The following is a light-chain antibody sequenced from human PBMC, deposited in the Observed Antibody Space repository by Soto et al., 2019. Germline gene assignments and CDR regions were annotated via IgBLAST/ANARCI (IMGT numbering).Light chain of an antibody. J-gene: IGKJ4*01. V-gene: IGKV3D-20*02. CDR1: QSVSSTY. CDR2: DAS. CDR3: QQRGT. Sequence: EIVITQSPATLSVSPGERATLSCRASQSVSSTYLAWCQQKPGQAPRLLIYDASSRATGIPDRFSGRGSATDITLTISSLEHEDVAVYYCQQRGTFGGGTKVDIK.